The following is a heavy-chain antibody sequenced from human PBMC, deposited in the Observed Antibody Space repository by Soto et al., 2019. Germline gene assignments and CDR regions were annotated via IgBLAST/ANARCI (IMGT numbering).Heavy chain of an antibody. CDR2: ISGFNGNT. J-gene: IGHJ4*02. V-gene: IGHV1-18*01. Sequence: QVQLVQSGAEVKKPGASVRVSCKTSGYTFTRYGIIWVRQAPGQGLEWMGWISGFNGNTKESEKFQGRVTLTTDTAANTAHMELRGLRSDDTAVYYCARASAYSTPWSFDNWGQGTLVTVSS. D-gene: IGHD2-8*01. CDR1: GYTFTRYG. CDR3: ARASAYSTPWSFDN.